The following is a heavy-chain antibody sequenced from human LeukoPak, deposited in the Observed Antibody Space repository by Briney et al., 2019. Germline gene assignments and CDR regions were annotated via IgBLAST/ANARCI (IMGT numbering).Heavy chain of an antibody. CDR2: IYYSGST. CDR3: ARGYCSGGSCYPPRY. J-gene: IGHJ4*02. D-gene: IGHD2-15*01. V-gene: IGHV4-61*01. CDR1: GASITSSSYY. Sequence: SETLSLTCSVSGASITSSSYYWSWIRQPPGKGLEWIGYIYYSGSTNYNPSLKSRVTISVDTSKNQFSLKLSSVTAADTAVYYCARGYCSGGSCYPPRYWGQGTLVTVSS.